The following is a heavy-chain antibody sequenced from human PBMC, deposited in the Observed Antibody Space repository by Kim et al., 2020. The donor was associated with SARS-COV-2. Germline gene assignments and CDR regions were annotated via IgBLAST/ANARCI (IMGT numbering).Heavy chain of an antibody. CDR2: IKQDGSEK. CDR3: ARDTRYFDWLLVVDGTPHSPHFDY. D-gene: IGHD3-9*01. J-gene: IGHJ4*02. Sequence: GGSLRLSCAASGFTFSSYWMSWVRQAPGKGLEWVANIKQDGSEKYYVDSVKGRFTISRDNAKNSLYLQMNSLRAEDTAVYYCARDTRYFDWLLVVDGTPHSPHFDYWGQGTLVTVSS. CDR1: GFTFSSYW. V-gene: IGHV3-7*01.